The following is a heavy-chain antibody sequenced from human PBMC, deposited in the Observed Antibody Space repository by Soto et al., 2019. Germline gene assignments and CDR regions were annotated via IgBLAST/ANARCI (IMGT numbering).Heavy chain of an antibody. CDR2: IWYDGSNK. V-gene: IGHV3-33*01. CDR3: ARDSGYSSSWSDY. J-gene: IGHJ4*02. Sequence: QVQLVESGGGVVQPGRSLRLSCAASGFTFSSYGMHWVRQAPGKGLEWVAVIWYDGSNKYYADSVKGRFTISRDNSKKTLYMQMNRLRAEDTAVYYCARDSGYSSSWSDYWGQGTLVTVSS. D-gene: IGHD6-13*01. CDR1: GFTFSSYG.